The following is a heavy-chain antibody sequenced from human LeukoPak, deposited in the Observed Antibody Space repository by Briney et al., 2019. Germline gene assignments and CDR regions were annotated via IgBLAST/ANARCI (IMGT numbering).Heavy chain of an antibody. Sequence: GGSLRLSCAASGFTFSSYSMNWVRQAPGKGLEWVSSISSSSSYIYYADSVKGRFTISRDNAKNSLYLQTNSLRAEDTAVYYCARDLIAAQIDYWGQGTLVTVSS. D-gene: IGHD6-13*01. J-gene: IGHJ4*02. CDR2: ISSSSSYI. CDR1: GFTFSSYS. V-gene: IGHV3-21*01. CDR3: ARDLIAAQIDY.